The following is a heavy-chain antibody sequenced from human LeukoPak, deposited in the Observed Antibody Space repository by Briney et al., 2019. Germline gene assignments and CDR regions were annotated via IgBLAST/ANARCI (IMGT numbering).Heavy chain of an antibody. J-gene: IGHJ6*03. V-gene: IGHV3-30*04. Sequence: PGGSLRLSCAASGFTFSNYAIHWVRQAPGKGLEWVSVISYDGTNKYYADSVKGRFTISRDNSKNTLYLQMNSLRAEDTAVYYCAKGRGWEASYYYYYMDVWGKGTTVTISS. CDR3: AKGRGWEASYYYYYMDV. CDR2: ISYDGTNK. CDR1: GFTFSNYA. D-gene: IGHD1-26*01.